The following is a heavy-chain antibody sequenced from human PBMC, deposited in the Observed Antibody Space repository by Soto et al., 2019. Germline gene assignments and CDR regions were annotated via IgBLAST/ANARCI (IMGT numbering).Heavy chain of an antibody. Sequence: EVQLVESGGGLVQPGGSLRLSCVASGFSLSSYAMKWVRQAPGKGLEWIAYMTDSGTNVYYADSVRGRFTISRDIAKSSVYLQMNSLRAEDTAVYYCARDEYGDVWGKGTTVTVSS. CDR2: MTDSGTNV. D-gene: IGHD4-17*01. V-gene: IGHV3-48*01. J-gene: IGHJ6*04. CDR1: GFSLSSYA. CDR3: ARDEYGDV.